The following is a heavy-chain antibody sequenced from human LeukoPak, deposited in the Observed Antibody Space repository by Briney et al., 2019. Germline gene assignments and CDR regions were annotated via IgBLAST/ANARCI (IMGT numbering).Heavy chain of an antibody. CDR1: GFTFSSYA. CDR3: ARDLYSGGWYYLDY. V-gene: IGHV3-30-3*01. Sequence: GGSLRLSCAASGFTFSSYAMHWVRQAPGKGLEWVAVISYDGTNKYYADSVKGRFTISRDNSKNTMYLQMNSLRAEDTAVYYCARDLYSGGWYYLDYGGKEPLATVPS. J-gene: IGHJ4*02. CDR2: ISYDGTNK. D-gene: IGHD6-19*01.